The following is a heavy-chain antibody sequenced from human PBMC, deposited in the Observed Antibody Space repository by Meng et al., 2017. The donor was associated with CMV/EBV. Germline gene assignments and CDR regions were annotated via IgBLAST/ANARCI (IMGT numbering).Heavy chain of an antibody. CDR1: GFTFDDYG. V-gene: IGHV3-20*01. CDR2: INWNGGST. J-gene: IGHJ3*02. D-gene: IGHD2-2*01. Sequence: GESLKISCAASGFTFDDYGMSWVRQAPGKGLEWVSGINWNGGSTGYADSVKGRFTISRDSAKNSLYLQMNSLRAEDTALYHCARDSVPAATVALKVGAFDIWGQGTMVTVSS. CDR3: ARDSVPAATVALKVGAFDI.